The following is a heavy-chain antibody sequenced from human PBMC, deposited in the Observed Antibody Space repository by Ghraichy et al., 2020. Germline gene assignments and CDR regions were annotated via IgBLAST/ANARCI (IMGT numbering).Heavy chain of an antibody. J-gene: IGHJ4*02. CDR3: ARDPYHDISGFPLFDY. D-gene: IGHD3-9*01. Sequence: ASVKVSCKASGYTFTSYVISWVRQAPGQGLEWLGWISAYNGDTNYAQKFKGRASMNTDTSTNTPYMEPRSQRADDTAVYYCARDPYHDISGFPLFDYWGQGTLVTVSS. V-gene: IGHV1-18*01. CDR1: GYTFTSYV. CDR2: ISAYNGDT.